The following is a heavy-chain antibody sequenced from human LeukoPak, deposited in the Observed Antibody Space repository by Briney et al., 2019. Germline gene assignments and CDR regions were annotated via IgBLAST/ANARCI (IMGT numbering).Heavy chain of an antibody. CDR3: ASGVGSGEAFDV. J-gene: IGHJ3*01. CDR1: GDSISSYY. CDR2: IYYSGST. V-gene: IGHV4-59*01. D-gene: IGHD2-8*01. Sequence: SETLSLTCTVSGDSISSYYWSWIRQPPGKGLEWIGYIYYSGSTNYNPSLKSRVTISVDTSKNQFSLKLSSVTAADTAVYYCASGVGSGEAFDVWGQGTMVTVSS.